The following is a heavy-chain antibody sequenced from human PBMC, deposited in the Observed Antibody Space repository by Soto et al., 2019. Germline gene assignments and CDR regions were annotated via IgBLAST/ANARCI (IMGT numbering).Heavy chain of an antibody. CDR3: ARDVGYCGGDCYFGPYNWFDP. CDR2: IIPILGMA. V-gene: IGHV1-69*08. Sequence: QVQLVQSGAEVKKPGSSVKVSCKASGGTFSSYTISWVRQAPGQGLEWMGRIIPILGMANYAQKFQGRVTITADKSTSTAYMELSSLRSEDMAVYYYARDVGYCGGDCYFGPYNWFDPWGLGTLVTVSS. J-gene: IGHJ5*02. CDR1: GGTFSSYT. D-gene: IGHD2-21*02.